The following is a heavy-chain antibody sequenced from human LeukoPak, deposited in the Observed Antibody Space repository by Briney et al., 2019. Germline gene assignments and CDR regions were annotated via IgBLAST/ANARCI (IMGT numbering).Heavy chain of an antibody. CDR2: VNNDGSST. J-gene: IGHJ4*02. D-gene: IGHD3-3*01. CDR3: ARGEVFGVVIDNY. Sequence: GGSLRLSCGASGFSFSSYWMHWVRQAPGKGLMWVSRVNNDGSSTTYADSVEGRFTISRDNARNTLYLQMNSLRAEDTAVYYCARGEVFGVVIDNYWGQGTLVTVPS. V-gene: IGHV3-74*01. CDR1: GFSFSSYW.